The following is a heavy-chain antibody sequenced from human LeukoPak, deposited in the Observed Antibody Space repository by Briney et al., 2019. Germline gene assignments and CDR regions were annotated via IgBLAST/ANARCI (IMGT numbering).Heavy chain of an antibody. D-gene: IGHD3-10*01. V-gene: IGHV3-21*01. CDR3: YGSGSSGAEYFQH. CDR1: GFTFSSSS. Sequence: GGSLRLSCAASGFTFSSSSMNWVRQAPGKGLEWVSSISSSSTYIYYADSVKGRFTISRDNAKNSVYLQMNSLRAEDTAVYLCYGSGSSGAEYFQHWGQGTLVTVSS. CDR2: ISSSSTYI. J-gene: IGHJ1*01.